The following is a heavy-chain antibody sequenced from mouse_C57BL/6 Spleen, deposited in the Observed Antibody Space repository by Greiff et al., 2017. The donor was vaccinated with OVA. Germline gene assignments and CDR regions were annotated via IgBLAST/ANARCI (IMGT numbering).Heavy chain of an antibody. CDR2: IDPSDSYT. CDR1: GYTFTSYW. D-gene: IGHD2-5*01. V-gene: IGHV1-69*01. CDR3: ARNYSNYDFDY. J-gene: IGHJ2*01. Sequence: QVQLQQPGAELVMPGASVKLSCKASGYTFTSYWMHWVKQRPGQGLEWIGEIDPSDSYTNYNQKFKGESTLTVDKSSSTAYMQLSSLTSEDSAVYYCARNYSNYDFDYWGQGTTLTVSS.